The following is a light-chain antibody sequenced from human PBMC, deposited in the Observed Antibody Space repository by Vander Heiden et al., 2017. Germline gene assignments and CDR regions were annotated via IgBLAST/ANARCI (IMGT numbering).Light chain of an antibody. CDR1: AFPKQY. Sequence: SYELTQPPSVSASPGQTARPTCPGDAFPKQYAYWYQQKPGQAPVLVLYNDSERPSGIPERFSGSSSGTTATLTTSGVQAEDEADYYCQSADSSGTYYVFGTGTKVTVL. CDR2: NDS. V-gene: IGLV3-25*03. CDR3: QSADSSGTYYV. J-gene: IGLJ1*01.